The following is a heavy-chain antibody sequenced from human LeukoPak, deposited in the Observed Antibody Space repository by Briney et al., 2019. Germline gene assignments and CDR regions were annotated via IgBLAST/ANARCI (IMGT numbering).Heavy chain of an antibody. CDR3: AREPSPYYYDSSGYNWDY. J-gene: IGHJ4*02. CDR2: INHSGST. V-gene: IGHV4-34*01. Sequence: SETLSLTCAVYGVSFSGYYWSRIRQPPGKGLEWIGEINHSGSTNYNPSLKSRVTISVDTSKNQFSLKLSSVTAADTAVYYCAREPSPYYYDSSGYNWDYWGQGTLVTVSS. CDR1: GVSFSGYY. D-gene: IGHD3-22*01.